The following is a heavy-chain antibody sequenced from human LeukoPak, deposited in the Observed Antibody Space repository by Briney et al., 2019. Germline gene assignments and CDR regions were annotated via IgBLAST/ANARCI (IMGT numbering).Heavy chain of an antibody. CDR3: ARSRGSSSYYDAFDI. D-gene: IGHD6-13*01. J-gene: IGHJ3*02. V-gene: IGHV3-53*01. CDR2: IYSGGST. CDR1: GFTVSSNY. Sequence: SGGSLRLSCAASGFTVSSNYMSWVRQAPGKGLEWVSVIYSGGSTYYADSVKGRFTISRDNSKNTLYLQMNSLRAEDTAVYYCARSRGSSSYYDAFDIWGQGTMVTVSS.